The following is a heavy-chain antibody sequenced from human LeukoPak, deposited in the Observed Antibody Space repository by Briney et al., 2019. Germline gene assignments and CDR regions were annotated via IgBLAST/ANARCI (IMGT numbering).Heavy chain of an antibody. CDR3: ARWEIRGTAHKLDY. CDR1: GFTFSDYY. CDR2: ISSSGSTI. D-gene: IGHD1-7*01. V-gene: IGHV3-11*04. J-gene: IGHJ4*02. Sequence: PGGSLRLSCAASGFTFSDYYMSWIRQAPGKGLEWVSYISSSGSTIYYADSVKGRFTISRDNAKNSMYLQMNSLRAEDTAVYYCARWEIRGTAHKLDYWGQGTLVTVSS.